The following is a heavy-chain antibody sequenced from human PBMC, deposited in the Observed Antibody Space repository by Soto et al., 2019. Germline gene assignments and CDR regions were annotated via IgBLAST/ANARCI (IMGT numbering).Heavy chain of an antibody. CDR2: IYHSGST. J-gene: IGHJ6*02. Sequence: TSETLSLTCAVSGYSISSGYYWGWIRQPPGKGLEWIGSIYHSGSTYYNPSLKSRVTISVDTSKNQFSLKLSSVTAADTAVYYCARVDPGGMDVWGQGTTVTVSS. CDR1: GYSISSGYY. CDR3: ARVDPGGMDV. V-gene: IGHV4-38-2*01.